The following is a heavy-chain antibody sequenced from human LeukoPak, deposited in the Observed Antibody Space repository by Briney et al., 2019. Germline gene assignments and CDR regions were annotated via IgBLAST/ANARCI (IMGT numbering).Heavy chain of an antibody. J-gene: IGHJ3*02. D-gene: IGHD3-3*02. CDR3: VRDHLWAFDI. V-gene: IGHV3-48*02. CDR1: GFTFSVYS. CDR2: ITSSSSTI. Sequence: PGGSLRLSCAASGFTFSVYSMNWVRQAPGKGLGWLSYITSSSSTIYYADSVKGRFAISRDNAKNSLYLQMNSLRDEDTAVYYCVRDHLWAFDIWAKGQWSPSLQ.